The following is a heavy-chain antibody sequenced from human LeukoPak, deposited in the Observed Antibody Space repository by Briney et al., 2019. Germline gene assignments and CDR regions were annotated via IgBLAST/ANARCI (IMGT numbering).Heavy chain of an antibody. V-gene: IGHV3-23*01. CDR1: GFTFINYA. D-gene: IGHD6-19*01. J-gene: IGHJ4*02. CDR3: ARPTSGWYAGGFDY. Sequence: GGSLRLSFAASGFTFINYAMNWVRQAPGKGLEWVSALSFSGLTTYYADSVRGRFTISRDNSKSTLYLQMNSLRAEDTALYYCARPTSGWYAGGFDYWGQGILVTVSS. CDR2: LSFSGLTT.